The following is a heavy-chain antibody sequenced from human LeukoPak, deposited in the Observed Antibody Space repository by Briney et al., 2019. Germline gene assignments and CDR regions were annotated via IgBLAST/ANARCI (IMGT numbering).Heavy chain of an antibody. CDR2: IYSDGTT. CDR1: GFLISDNY. D-gene: IGHD3-10*01. CDR3: ARYGSGSFHLPYYMDV. Sequence: PGGSLRLSCAASGFLISDNYISWVRQAPGKGLEGGSVIYSDGTTYYADSLQGRVTISRDNSKKKVYLQMNSLRVEDTAVYYCARYGSGSFHLPYYMDVWGKGTTVTVSS. V-gene: IGHV3-53*01. J-gene: IGHJ6*03.